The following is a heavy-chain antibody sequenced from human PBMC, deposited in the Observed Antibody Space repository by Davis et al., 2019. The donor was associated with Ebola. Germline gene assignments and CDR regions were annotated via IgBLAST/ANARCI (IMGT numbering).Heavy chain of an antibody. J-gene: IGHJ4*02. V-gene: IGHV3-7*01. CDR3: ARLGSYSEFDY. Sequence: GESLKTPCAASGLTFGSNWLSWVRQAQGKGLEWVANIKQEGSERYLVDSVKGRFTFSRDNAKNSLYLQMNSLRAEDTAVYYCARLGSYSEFDYWGQGTLVTVSS. CDR1: GLTFGSNW. D-gene: IGHD3-10*01. CDR2: IKQEGSER.